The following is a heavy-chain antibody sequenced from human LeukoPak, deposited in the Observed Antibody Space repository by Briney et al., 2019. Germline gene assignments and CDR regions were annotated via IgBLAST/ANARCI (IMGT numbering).Heavy chain of an antibody. D-gene: IGHD3-3*01. V-gene: IGHV3-23*01. CDR1: GFTFSTYG. CDR2: ISGSGGST. CDR3: AKEAPYYDFWSGYLARAPYYFDY. Sequence: GGSLRLSCAASGFTFSTYGMHWVRQAPGKGLEWVSAISGSGGSTYYADSVKGRFTISRDNSKNTLYLQMNSLRAEDTAVYYCAKEAPYYDFWSGYLARAPYYFDYWGQGTLVTVSS. J-gene: IGHJ4*02.